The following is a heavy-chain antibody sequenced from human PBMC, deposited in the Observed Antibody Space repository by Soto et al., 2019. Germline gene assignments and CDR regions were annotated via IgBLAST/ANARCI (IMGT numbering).Heavy chain of an antibody. V-gene: IGHV3-48*02. CDR2: ISSSSTI. CDR3: ARDSGAAAYDY. J-gene: IGHJ4*02. Sequence: EVQLVESGGGLVQPGGSLRLSCAASGFTFSSYSMNWVRQAPGKGLEWVSYISSSSTIYYADSVKGRFTISRDNAKNSLYLQMNSLRDEDTAVYYCARDSGAAAYDYWGQGTLVTVSS. CDR1: GFTFSSYS. D-gene: IGHD6-13*01.